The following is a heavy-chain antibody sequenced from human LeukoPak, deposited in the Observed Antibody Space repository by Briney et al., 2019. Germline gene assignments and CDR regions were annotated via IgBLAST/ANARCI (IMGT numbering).Heavy chain of an antibody. CDR1: GGSINSDY. V-gene: IGHV4-59*12. CDR2: IYYSGSST. D-gene: IGHD3-22*01. Sequence: SETLSLTCTVSGGSINSDYWSWVRQPPGKGLEWIGYIYYSGSSTNYNPSLKSRVTILVDRSKNQFSLKLSSVTAADTAVYYCASIDSSGYSLLDYWGQGTLVTVSS. CDR3: ASIDSSGYSLLDY. J-gene: IGHJ4*02.